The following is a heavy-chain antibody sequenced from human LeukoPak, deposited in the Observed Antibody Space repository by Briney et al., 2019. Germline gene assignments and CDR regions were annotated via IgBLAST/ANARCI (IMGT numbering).Heavy chain of an antibody. Sequence: SETLSLTCAVYGGSFSGYYWSWIRQPPGKGLEWIGKINHSGSTNYNPSLKSRVTISVDTSKNQFSLKLSSVTAADTAVYYCARLHIYGGNSPYYFDYWGQGTLVTVSP. CDR2: INHSGST. D-gene: IGHD4-23*01. J-gene: IGHJ4*02. CDR1: GGSFSGYY. CDR3: ARLHIYGGNSPYYFDY. V-gene: IGHV4-34*01.